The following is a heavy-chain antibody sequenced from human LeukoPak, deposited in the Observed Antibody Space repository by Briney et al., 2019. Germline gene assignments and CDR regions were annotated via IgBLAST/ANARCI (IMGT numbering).Heavy chain of an antibody. D-gene: IGHD2-21*01. J-gene: IGHJ4*02. Sequence: SETLSLTCTVSGGSISSYYWSWIRQPPGKGLEWIGYIHYSGSTDYNPSLKSRVTISVDTSKNQFSLELRSVTAADTAVYYCARLKTWGGTQPYDYWGQGTLVTVSS. V-gene: IGHV4-59*08. CDR3: ARLKTWGGTQPYDY. CDR2: IHYSGST. CDR1: GGSISSYY.